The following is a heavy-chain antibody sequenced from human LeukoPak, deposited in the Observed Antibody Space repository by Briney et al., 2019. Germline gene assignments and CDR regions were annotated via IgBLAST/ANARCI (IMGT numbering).Heavy chain of an antibody. Sequence: GGSLRLSCEASGFTFEDYAMHWVRQTPGKGLEWVSGISWNSGSIGYGDSVKGRFTISRDNSKNTLYLQMNSLRAEDTAVYYCAKDDYFDYWGQGTLVTVSP. CDR2: ISWNSGSI. V-gene: IGHV3-9*01. CDR1: GFTFEDYA. J-gene: IGHJ4*02. CDR3: AKDDYFDY.